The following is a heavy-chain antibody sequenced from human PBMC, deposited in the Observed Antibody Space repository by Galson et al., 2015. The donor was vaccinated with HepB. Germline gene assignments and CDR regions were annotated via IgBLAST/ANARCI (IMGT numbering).Heavy chain of an antibody. CDR2: IKQDGSEK. CDR3: AGGGSGWYSDYFDY. Sequence: SLRLSCAASGFTFSSYWMSWVRQAPGKGLEWVANIKQDGSEKYYVDSVKGRFTISRDNAKNSLYLQMNSLRAEDTAVYYCAGGGSGWYSDYFDYWGQGTLVTVSS. D-gene: IGHD6-19*01. CDR1: GFTFSSYW. V-gene: IGHV3-7*03. J-gene: IGHJ4*02.